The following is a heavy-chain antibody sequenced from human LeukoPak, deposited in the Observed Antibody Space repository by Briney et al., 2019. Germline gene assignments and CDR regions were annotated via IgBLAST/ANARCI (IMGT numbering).Heavy chain of an antibody. V-gene: IGHV3-30*02. D-gene: IGHD4/OR15-4a*01. Sequence: GGSLRLSCAASGFTFSIYGMHWARQPPGKGLEWVAFIRYDGSNKYYADSVKGRFTITRDNSKNTLYQQMNSLRAEDTAVYYCANEGPHDYHRSWFDPWGQGTLVTVSS. CDR2: IRYDGSNK. J-gene: IGHJ5*02. CDR1: GFTFSIYG. CDR3: ANEGPHDYHRSWFDP.